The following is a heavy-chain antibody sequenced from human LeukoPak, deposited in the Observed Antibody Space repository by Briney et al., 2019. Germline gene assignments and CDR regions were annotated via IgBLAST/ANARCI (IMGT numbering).Heavy chain of an antibody. CDR1: SGSISSYY. J-gene: IGHJ4*02. CDR3: ARIQLWGSW. Sequence: SETLSLTCTVSSGSISSYYWSWIRQPPGKGLEWIGYIYYSGTTNYNPSLKSRVTISVDTSKNQFSLKLSSVTAADTAVYYCARIQLWGSWWGQGTLVTVSS. CDR2: IYYSGTT. D-gene: IGHD5-18*01. V-gene: IGHV4-59*12.